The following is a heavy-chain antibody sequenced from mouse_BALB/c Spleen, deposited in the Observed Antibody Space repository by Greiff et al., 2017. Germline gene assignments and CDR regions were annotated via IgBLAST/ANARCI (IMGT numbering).Heavy chain of an antibody. CDR3: AREHYYGYAMDY. J-gene: IGHJ4*01. CDR2: ISSGSSTI. CDR1: GFTFSSFG. D-gene: IGHD1-2*01. Sequence: EVQGVESGGGLVQPGGSRKLSCAASGFTFSSFGMHWVRQAPEKGLEWVAYISSGSSTIYYADTVKGRFTISRDNPKNTLFLQMTSLRSEDTAMYYCAREHYYGYAMDYWGQGTSVTVSS. V-gene: IGHV5-17*02.